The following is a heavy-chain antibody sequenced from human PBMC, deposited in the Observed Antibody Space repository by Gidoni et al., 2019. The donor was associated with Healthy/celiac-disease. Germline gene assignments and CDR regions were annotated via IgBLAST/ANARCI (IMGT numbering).Heavy chain of an antibody. D-gene: IGHD3-3*01. J-gene: IGHJ5*02. CDR2: IKQDGSEK. CDR3: ARDTPAGYDFWSGYYRYNWFDP. CDR1: GFTFSSYC. V-gene: IGHV3-7*01. Sequence: EVQLVESGGGLVQPGGSLRLSCAASGFTFSSYCMSWVRQAPGKGLEWVANIKQDGSEKYYVDSVKGRFTISRDNAKNSLYLQMNSLRAEDTSVYYCARDTPAGYDFWSGYYRYNWFDPWGQGTLVTVSS.